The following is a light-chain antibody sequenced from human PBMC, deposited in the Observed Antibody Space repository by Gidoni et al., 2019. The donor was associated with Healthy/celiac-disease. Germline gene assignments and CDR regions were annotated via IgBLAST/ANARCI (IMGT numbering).Light chain of an antibody. V-gene: IGKV3-20*01. CDR1: QSVSSSY. CDR3: QQYGSSLTWT. Sequence: EIVFTQSPGTLSFSPGERATLSCRASQSVSSSYLAWYQQKPGQAPRLLIYGASSRATGIPDRFSGSGSGTDFTLTISRLEPEDFAVYYCQQYGSSLTWTFXQXTKVXIK. CDR2: GAS. J-gene: IGKJ1*01.